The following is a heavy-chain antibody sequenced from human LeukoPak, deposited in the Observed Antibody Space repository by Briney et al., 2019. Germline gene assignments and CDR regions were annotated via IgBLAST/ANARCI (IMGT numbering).Heavy chain of an antibody. V-gene: IGHV2-5*02. J-gene: IGHJ5*02. D-gene: IGHD2/OR15-2a*01. CDR1: GFSLTNSAVG. CDR2: IYSDDDK. CDR3: THRGKYLTWFDP. Sequence: SGPTLVKPTQTLTLTCTFSGFSLTNSAVGVGWIRKPPEQALEWLALIYSDDDKRYNPSLKTRLSITKDTSKNQVVLTMTNVDLVDTATYFCTHRGKYLTWFDPLGQRTLVIVSS.